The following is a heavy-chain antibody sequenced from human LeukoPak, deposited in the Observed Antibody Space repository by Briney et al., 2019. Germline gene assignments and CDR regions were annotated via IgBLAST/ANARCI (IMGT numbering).Heavy chain of an antibody. CDR3: ASSTYYYDSSGTRHWYFDL. CDR2: ISISSTTI. V-gene: IGHV3-48*01. CDR1: GFTFSSYN. Sequence: PGGSLRLSCAASGFTFSSYNMNWVRQAPGKGLEWVSYISISSTTIYYADSVKGRLTISRDNGKNSLSLQMNSLRAEDTAVYSCASSTYYYDSSGTRHWYFDLWGRGTLVTVSS. J-gene: IGHJ2*01. D-gene: IGHD3-22*01.